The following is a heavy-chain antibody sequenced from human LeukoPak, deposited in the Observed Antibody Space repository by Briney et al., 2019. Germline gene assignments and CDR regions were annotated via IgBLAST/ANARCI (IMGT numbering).Heavy chain of an antibody. CDR3: AREVPTNNWFDP. J-gene: IGHJ5*02. CDR1: GFTFNSYS. CDR2: ISTSSLHI. Sequence: SGGSRRLSCGTSGFTFNSYSMNCLRQTPEKGLEWVSYISTSSLHIYYADSVKGRFTISRDNVKNSLFLQMNSLRAEDTAVYYCAREVPTNNWFDPWGQGTLVTVSS. V-gene: IGHV3-21*01. D-gene: IGHD4-11*01.